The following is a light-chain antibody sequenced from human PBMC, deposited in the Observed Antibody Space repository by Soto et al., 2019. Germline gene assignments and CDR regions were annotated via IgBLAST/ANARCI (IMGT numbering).Light chain of an antibody. Sequence: VLTQSPDTLSLSPGERATLSCRASERVSNSYLAWYQQKFGEAPRLLLSATSKRAAGIPDRFSGSGSGTDFTLTISSLEPEDFAVYYCQQRSTWLTWTFGQGTKVEIK. CDR1: ERVSNSY. J-gene: IGKJ1*01. CDR3: QQRSTWLTWT. V-gene: IGKV3D-20*02. CDR2: ATS.